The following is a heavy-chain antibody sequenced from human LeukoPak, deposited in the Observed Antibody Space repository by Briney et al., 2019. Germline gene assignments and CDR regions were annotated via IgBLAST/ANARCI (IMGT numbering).Heavy chain of an antibody. J-gene: IGHJ4*02. D-gene: IGHD3-10*01. V-gene: IGHV4-34*01. CDR1: GGSFRGYY. CDR3: AILWFGELGY. CDR2: IKHSGST. Sequence: SETLSLTCAVYGGSFRGYYWSWIRQPPGKGLEWIGEIKHSGSTNYNPSLKSRVTISVDTSKNQFSLKLNSVTAADTAVYYCAILWFGELGYWGQGTLVTVSS.